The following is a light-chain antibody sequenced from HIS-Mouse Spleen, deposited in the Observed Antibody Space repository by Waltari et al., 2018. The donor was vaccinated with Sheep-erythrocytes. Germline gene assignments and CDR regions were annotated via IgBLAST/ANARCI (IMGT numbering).Light chain of an antibody. V-gene: IGLV3-1*01. CDR3: QAWDSSTAWNVV. CDR2: QDS. Sequence: QPPSVSVSPGQTASITCSGEKLGDKYACWYQQKPGQSPVLVIYQDSKRPSGIPERFSGSNSGNTATLTISGTQAMDEADYYCQAWDSSTAWNVVFGGGTKLTVL. CDR1: KLGDKY. J-gene: IGLJ2*01.